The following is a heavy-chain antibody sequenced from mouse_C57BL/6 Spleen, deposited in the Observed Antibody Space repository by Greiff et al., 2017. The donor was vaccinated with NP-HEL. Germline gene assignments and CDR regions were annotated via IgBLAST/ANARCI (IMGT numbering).Heavy chain of an antibody. D-gene: IGHD2-5*01. V-gene: IGHV2-6-1*01. J-gene: IGHJ4*01. Sequence: QVQLQQSGPGLVAPSQSLSITCTVSGFSLTSYGVHWVRQPPGKGLEWLVVIWSDGSTTYNSALKSRLSISKDNSKSQVFLKMNSLQTDDTAMYYCARHEYSNYGAMDYWGQGTSVTVSS. CDR3: ARHEYSNYGAMDY. CDR2: IWSDGST. CDR1: GFSLTSYG.